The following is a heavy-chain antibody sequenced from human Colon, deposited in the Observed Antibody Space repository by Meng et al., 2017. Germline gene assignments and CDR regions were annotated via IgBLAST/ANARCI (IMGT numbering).Heavy chain of an antibody. D-gene: IGHD2-15*01. CDR2: INTDGSNT. J-gene: IGHJ4*02. V-gene: IGHV3-74*01. Sequence: GGSLRLSCAASGFTFSDYWMHWVRQAPGKGLVWVSRINTDGSNTGYADSVQGRFTISRDNAKNTLYLQMNGLRADDTSVYYCVRDKRICSDGGCYSDYFDYWGQGTLVTVSS. CDR1: GFTFSDYW. CDR3: VRDKRICSDGGCYSDYFDY.